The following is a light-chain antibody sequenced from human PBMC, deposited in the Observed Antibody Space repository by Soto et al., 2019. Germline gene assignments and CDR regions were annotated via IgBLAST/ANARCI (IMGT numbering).Light chain of an antibody. CDR2: GAS. CDR1: QSVSNNY. CDR3: QKRSNWPQT. V-gene: IGKV3-11*01. Sequence: EIVLTQSPGTLSLSPGERATLSCRASQSVSNNYLAWYQQKPGQAPRLLIYGASNRATGIPARFSGSGSGTDFTLTISSLEPEDFAVYYCQKRSNWPQTFGQGTKVDIK. J-gene: IGKJ1*01.